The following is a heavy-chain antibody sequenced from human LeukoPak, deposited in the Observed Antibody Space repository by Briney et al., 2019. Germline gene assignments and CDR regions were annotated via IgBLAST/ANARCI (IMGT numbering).Heavy chain of an antibody. V-gene: IGHV4-31*03. CDR2: IYYSGST. D-gene: IGHD6-13*01. Sequence: SETLSPTCTVSGGSISSGGYYWSWIRQHPGKGLEWIGYIYYSGSTYYNPSLKSRVTISVDTSKNQFSLKLSSVTAADTAVYYCARVRGSSWYLAFDIWGQGTMVTVSS. CDR1: GGSISSGGYY. CDR3: ARVRGSSWYLAFDI. J-gene: IGHJ3*02.